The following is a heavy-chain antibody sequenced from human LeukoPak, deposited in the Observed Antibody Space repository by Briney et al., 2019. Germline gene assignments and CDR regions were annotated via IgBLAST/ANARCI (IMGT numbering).Heavy chain of an antibody. CDR2: SRNKANRYTT. CDR1: GFTCSDHY. V-gene: IGHV3-72*01. Sequence: GGSLRLSCVASGFTCSDHYMDWVRPAPGEGLEWVGRSRNKANRYTTEYAASVKGRFTMSRDESNNSLYFQMNSLKAEDTAVYYCARGARGVLVRGPNYCGMDVWGQGTTVTVSS. CDR3: ARGARGVLVRGPNYCGMDV. J-gene: IGHJ6*02. D-gene: IGHD2-2*01.